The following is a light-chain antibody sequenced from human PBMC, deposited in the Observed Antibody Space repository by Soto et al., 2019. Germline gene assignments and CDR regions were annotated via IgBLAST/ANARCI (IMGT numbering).Light chain of an antibody. CDR2: GNI. J-gene: IGLJ1*01. CDR3: QSYDSTLSARYG. V-gene: IGLV1-40*01. Sequence: QSVLTQTPSVSGAPGQRVTISCTGSSSNIGAGYDVHWYQQRPGTAPKLLIFGNINRPSGVPVRFSGSKSGTSASLAITGLQAEDEGDYYCQSYDSTLSARYGFGTGTKVTVL. CDR1: SSNIGAGYD.